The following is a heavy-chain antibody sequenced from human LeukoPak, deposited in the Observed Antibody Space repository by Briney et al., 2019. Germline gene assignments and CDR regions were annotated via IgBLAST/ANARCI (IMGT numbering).Heavy chain of an antibody. Sequence: ASETLSLTCTVSGGSISSYYWSWIRQPPGKGLEWIGYIYYSGSTNYNPSLKSRVTISVDTSKNQFSLKLSSVTAADTAVYYCARVKTGTVAGTRSAEYFQHWGQGTLVTVSS. J-gene: IGHJ1*01. CDR3: ARVKTGTVAGTRSAEYFQH. V-gene: IGHV4-59*01. CDR2: IYYSGST. D-gene: IGHD6-19*01. CDR1: GGSISSYY.